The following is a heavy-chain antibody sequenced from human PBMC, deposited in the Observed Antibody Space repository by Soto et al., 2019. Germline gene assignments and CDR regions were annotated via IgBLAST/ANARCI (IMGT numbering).Heavy chain of an antibody. CDR1: GFTFSSYG. V-gene: IGHV3-30*18. D-gene: IGHD3-10*01. J-gene: IGHJ6*02. CDR3: AKGFGFGEHYGMDV. CDR2: ISYDGSNK. Sequence: GGSLRLSCAASGFTFSSYGMHWVRQAPGKGLEWVAVISYDGSNKYYADSVKGRFTISRDNFKNKLYLQMNSLRAEDTAVFYCAKGFGFGEHYGMDVWGQGTTVTVSS.